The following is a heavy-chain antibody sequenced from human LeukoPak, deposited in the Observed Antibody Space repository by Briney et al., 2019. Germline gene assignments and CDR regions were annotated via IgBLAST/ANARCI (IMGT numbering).Heavy chain of an antibody. CDR3: ARHRGPRHYYDSSGYPTFTHWGFDY. D-gene: IGHD3-22*01. J-gene: IGHJ4*02. V-gene: IGHV4-38-2*01. CDR2: IYHSGST. Sequence: PSETLSLTCAVSGYSISSGYYWGWIRQPPGKGLEWIGSIYHSGSTYYNPSLKSRVTISVDTSKNQFSLKLSSVTAADTAVYYCARHRGPRHYYDSSGYPTFTHWGFDYWGQGTLVTVSS. CDR1: GYSISSGYY.